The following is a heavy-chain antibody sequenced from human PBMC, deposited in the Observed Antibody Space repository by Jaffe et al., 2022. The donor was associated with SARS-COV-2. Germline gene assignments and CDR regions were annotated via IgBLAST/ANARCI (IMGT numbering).Heavy chain of an antibody. CDR3: ARDLRVDTAMGHYYYGMDV. Sequence: EVQLVESGGGLVQPGGSLRLSCAASGFTVSSNYMSWVRQAPGKGLEWVSVIYSGGSTYYADSVKGRFTISRDNSKNTLYLQMNSLRAEDTAVYYCARDLRVDTAMGHYYYGMDVWGQGTTVTVSS. CDR1: GFTVSSNY. D-gene: IGHD5-18*01. J-gene: IGHJ6*02. V-gene: IGHV3-66*02. CDR2: IYSGGST.